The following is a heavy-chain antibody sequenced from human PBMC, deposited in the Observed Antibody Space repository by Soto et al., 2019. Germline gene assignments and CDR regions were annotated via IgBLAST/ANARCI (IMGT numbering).Heavy chain of an antibody. D-gene: IGHD3-22*01. V-gene: IGHV4-4*02. CDR1: GGSIRGSNW. Sequence: SETMCLTCAVAGGSIRGSNWWSWVRQPPGKGLEWIGEIYHSGSTNYNPSLKSRVTISVDKSKNQFSLKLSSVTAADTAVYYCARDVSSGYYRDYYYGMDVWGQGTTVTVSS. CDR2: IYHSGST. CDR3: ARDVSSGYYRDYYYGMDV. J-gene: IGHJ6*02.